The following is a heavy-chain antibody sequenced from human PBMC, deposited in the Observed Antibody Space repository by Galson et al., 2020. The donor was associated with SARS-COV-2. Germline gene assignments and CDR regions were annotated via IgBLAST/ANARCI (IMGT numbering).Heavy chain of an antibody. CDR2: ISSSSSTI. D-gene: IGHD3-22*01. CDR3: ARDLYYYDSSGYYRPGYYYYMDV. Sequence: GGSLRISCAASGFTFSSYSMNWVRQAPGKGLEWVSYISSSSSTIYYADSVKGRFTISRDNAKNSLYLQMNSLRAEDTAVYYCARDLYYYDSSGYYRPGYYYYMDVWGKGTTVTISS. CDR1: GFTFSSYS. J-gene: IGHJ6*03. V-gene: IGHV3-48*01.